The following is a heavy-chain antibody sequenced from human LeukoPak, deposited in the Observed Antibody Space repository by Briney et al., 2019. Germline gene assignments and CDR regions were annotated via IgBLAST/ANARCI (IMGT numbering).Heavy chain of an antibody. Sequence: SETLSLTCAVSGHSISNGYYWVWIRQPPGRGLEWIGSLYHSDSAYYNTSLRSRVSMSVDTSKNQFSLTLSFVTAADTAVYYCARQHDSYYYYYIDVWGSGTTVTVSS. J-gene: IGHJ6*03. V-gene: IGHV4-38-2*01. CDR3: ARQHDSYYYYYIDV. CDR1: GHSISNGYY. CDR2: LYHSDSA.